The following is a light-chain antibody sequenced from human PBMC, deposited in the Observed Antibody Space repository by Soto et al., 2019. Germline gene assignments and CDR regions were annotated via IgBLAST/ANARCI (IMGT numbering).Light chain of an antibody. CDR1: SSNIGNNY. CDR2: DNN. J-gene: IGLJ2*01. CDR3: GAWDSSLSAGV. V-gene: IGLV1-51*01. Sequence: QSVLTQPPSVSAAPGQKVTISGSGSSSNIGNNYVSWYQQFPGTAPKLLIYDNNKRPSGIPDRFSGYKSGTSATLGITGLQTGDEADYYCGAWDSSLSAGVFGGGTKLTVL.